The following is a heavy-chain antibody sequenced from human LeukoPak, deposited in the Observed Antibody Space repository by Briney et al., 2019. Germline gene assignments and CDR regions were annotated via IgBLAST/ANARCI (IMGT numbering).Heavy chain of an antibody. Sequence: GGSLRLSCAASGFTFSSYSMNWVRQAPGKGLEWVSSISSSSSYIYYADSVRGRFTISRDNAKNSLYLQMNSLRAEDTAVYYCARDRILRGSGSFTGDYGGQGPLVTVSS. J-gene: IGHJ4*02. D-gene: IGHD3-10*01. CDR1: GFTFSSYS. V-gene: IGHV3-21*01. CDR2: ISSSSSYI. CDR3: ARDRILRGSGSFTGDY.